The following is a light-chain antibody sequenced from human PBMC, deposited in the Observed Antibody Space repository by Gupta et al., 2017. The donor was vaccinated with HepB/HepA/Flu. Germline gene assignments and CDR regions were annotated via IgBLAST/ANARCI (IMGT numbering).Light chain of an antibody. CDR2: GAS. CDR3: QQYGGLPYT. Sequence: EIVLTQSPGTLSLSPGERATLSCRASQSLSSGYLAWYQQKPGQAPRLLTYGASSRATGIPDRFSGSGSGTDFTLTISRLEPEDFAVYYGQQYGGLPYTFGQGTKLEIK. V-gene: IGKV3-20*01. CDR1: QSLSSGY. J-gene: IGKJ2*01.